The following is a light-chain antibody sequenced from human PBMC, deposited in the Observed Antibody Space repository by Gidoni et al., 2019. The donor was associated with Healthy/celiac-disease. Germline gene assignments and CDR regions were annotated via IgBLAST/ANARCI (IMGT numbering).Light chain of an antibody. CDR2: WAS. Sequence: DLVMTQSPDSLAVSLGERATINCKSSQSVLYSSNNKNFLAWYQQKPEQPPKLLIYWASTRESGVPNRFGGSGSGTDFPPTISSLQAEDVAFYYCQKYCSTITFGQXTRLEIK. CDR1: QSVLYSSNNKNF. V-gene: IGKV4-1*01. CDR3: QKYCSTIT. J-gene: IGKJ5*01.